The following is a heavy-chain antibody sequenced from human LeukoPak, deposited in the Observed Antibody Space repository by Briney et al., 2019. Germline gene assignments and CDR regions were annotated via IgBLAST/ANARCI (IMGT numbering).Heavy chain of an antibody. D-gene: IGHD2-15*01. Sequence: RGSRSLSCAASGFTFSTYVMHWVRQAPGEGLMWVSRISHDGTVTSYADSVKDRFTVSRDNSKNTLYLQMNSLRADDTAVYYCTRDANCLFFDVWGRGTLVTVSS. CDR1: GFTFSTYV. CDR2: ISHDGTVT. J-gene: IGHJ2*01. V-gene: IGHV3-74*03. CDR3: TRDANCLFFDV.